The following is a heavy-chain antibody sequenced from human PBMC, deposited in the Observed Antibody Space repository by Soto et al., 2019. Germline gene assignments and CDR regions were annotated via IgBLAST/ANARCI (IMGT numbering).Heavy chain of an antibody. J-gene: IGHJ6*02. CDR3: GRVPLDGNYANGVDV. CDR1: GFNFNTYW. V-gene: IGHV3-7*03. CDR2: IDTDGSRK. D-gene: IGHD4-17*01. Sequence: LRLSCAASGFNFNTYWMYWVRQAPGKGLEWVANIDTDGSRKNYVDSVKGRFIISRDNAKNSLLLQMNSLRAYDTTVYYCGRVPLDGNYANGVDVWGQGTTVTVSS.